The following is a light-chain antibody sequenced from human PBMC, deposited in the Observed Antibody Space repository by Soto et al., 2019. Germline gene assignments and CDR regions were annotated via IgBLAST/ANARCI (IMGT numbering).Light chain of an antibody. V-gene: IGLV2-14*03. Sequence: QSVLTQVASASGSPGQSITIPCTGTSSDVGGYEYVSWYQQHPGKAPKLMIYNVNYRPSGVSNRFSGSKSDNTASLTISGPQAEDEANYYCSSYTNNRTVIFGGGTKLTVL. CDR1: SSDVGGYEY. CDR3: SSYTNNRTVI. J-gene: IGLJ2*01. CDR2: NVN.